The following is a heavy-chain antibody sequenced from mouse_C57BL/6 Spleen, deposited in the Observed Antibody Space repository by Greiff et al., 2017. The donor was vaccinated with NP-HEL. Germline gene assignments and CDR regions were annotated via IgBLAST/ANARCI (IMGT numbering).Heavy chain of an antibody. V-gene: IGHV1-39*01. Sequence: EVQLQESGPELVKPGASVKISCKASGYSFTDYNMNWVKQSNGKSLEWIGVINPNYGTTSYNQKFKGKATLTVDQSSSTAYMQLNSLTSEDSAVYYCARNYYSNYLYYFDYWGQGTTLTVSS. J-gene: IGHJ2*01. CDR2: INPNYGTT. CDR1: GYSFTDYN. D-gene: IGHD2-5*01. CDR3: ARNYYSNYLYYFDY.